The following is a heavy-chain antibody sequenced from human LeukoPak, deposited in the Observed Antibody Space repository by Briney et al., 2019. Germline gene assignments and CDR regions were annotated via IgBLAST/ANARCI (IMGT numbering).Heavy chain of an antibody. CDR3: ARELKRPDDAFDI. CDR2: ISSSSSYI. Sequence: PGGSLRLSCAASGFTFSSYSMNWVRQAPGKGLEWVSSISSSSSYIYYADSVKGRFTISRDNAKNSLYLQMNSLRAEDTAVSYCARELKRPDDAFDIWGQGTMVTVSS. CDR1: GFTFSSYS. V-gene: IGHV3-21*01. J-gene: IGHJ3*02.